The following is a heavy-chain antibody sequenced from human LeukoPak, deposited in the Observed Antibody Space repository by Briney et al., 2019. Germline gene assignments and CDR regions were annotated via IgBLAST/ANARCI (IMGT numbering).Heavy chain of an antibody. V-gene: IGHV1-46*01. Sequence: ASVKVSCKASGYTFTSYYMHWVRQAPGQGLEWMGIINPSGGSTSYAQKFQGRVTMTRDTSTSTVYMELSSLRSEDTAVYYCARFSAPYDYAWGKAMNAFDIWGQGTMVTVSS. CDR1: GYTFTSYY. CDR2: INPSGGST. CDR3: ARFSAPYDYAWGKAMNAFDI. D-gene: IGHD3-16*01. J-gene: IGHJ3*02.